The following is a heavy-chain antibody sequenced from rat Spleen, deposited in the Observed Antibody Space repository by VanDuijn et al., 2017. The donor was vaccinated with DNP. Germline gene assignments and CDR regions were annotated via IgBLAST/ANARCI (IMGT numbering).Heavy chain of an antibody. Sequence: QVQLKESVPGLVQPSQTLSLTCTVSGFSLTSYGVSWIRQSPGKGLEGIGAMWSGGIADYNSALKSRLNISRDTSKSQVFLQMNSRQTEATAMYFCARRNRGLDYWGQGVMVTVSS. CDR1: GFSLTSYG. J-gene: IGHJ2*01. V-gene: IGHV2-16*01. CDR2: MWSGGIA. CDR3: ARRNRGLDY.